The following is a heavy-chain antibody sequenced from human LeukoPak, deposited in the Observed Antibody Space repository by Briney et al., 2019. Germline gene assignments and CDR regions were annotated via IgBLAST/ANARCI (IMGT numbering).Heavy chain of an antibody. J-gene: IGHJ4*02. CDR2: IYYSGST. V-gene: IGHV4-39*07. Sequence: SETLSLTCTVSGGSISSSSYYWGWIRQPPGKGLEWIGSIYYSGSTYYNPSLKSRVTISVDTSKNQFSLKLSSVTAADTAVYYCARHKYYYDSSGYQTYFDYWGQGTLVTVSS. D-gene: IGHD3-22*01. CDR3: ARHKYYYDSSGYQTYFDY. CDR1: GGSISSSSYY.